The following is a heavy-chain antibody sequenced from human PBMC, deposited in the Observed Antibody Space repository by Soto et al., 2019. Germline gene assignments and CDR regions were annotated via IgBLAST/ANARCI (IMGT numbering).Heavy chain of an antibody. CDR1: GFSLSTSGMR. V-gene: IGHV2-70*04. Sequence: SCPTLVNPTQALTLTCTFSGFSLSTSGMRXSWIRQPPGKALEWLAHIDWDDDKLYSTSLKTRLTISKDTSKNQVVLTMTNMDPVDAATYYCARSIVAAGNRWFDPWGQGTLVTVSS. CDR2: IDWDDDK. J-gene: IGHJ5*02. D-gene: IGHD6-13*01. CDR3: ARSIVAAGNRWFDP.